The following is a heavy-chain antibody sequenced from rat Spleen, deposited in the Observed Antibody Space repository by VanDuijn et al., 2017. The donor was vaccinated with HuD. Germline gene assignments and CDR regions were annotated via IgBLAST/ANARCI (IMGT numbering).Heavy chain of an antibody. J-gene: IGHJ2*01. V-gene: IGHV3-1*01. CDR3: AREFGVRGDYFDY. CDR1: GYSITSNY. CDR2: ISYSGST. D-gene: IGHD4-3*01. Sequence: EVQLQESGPGLVKPSQSLSLTCSVTGYSITSNYWGWIRKFPGNKMEWMGYISYSGSTSYNPSLKSRISITRDTSKNQFFLQLNSVTTEDTATYYCAREFGVRGDYFDYWGQGVMVTVSS.